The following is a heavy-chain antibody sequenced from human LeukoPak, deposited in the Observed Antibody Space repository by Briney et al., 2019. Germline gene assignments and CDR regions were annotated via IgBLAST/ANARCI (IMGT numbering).Heavy chain of an antibody. CDR2: TSYNGNT. V-gene: IGHV1-18*04. CDR1: GYTFSNYG. CDR3: ARHSGSGWQALGY. J-gene: IGHJ4*02. D-gene: IGHD6-19*01. Sequence: GASVKVSCKASGYTFSNYGISWVRQAPGLGLEWMGWTSYNGNTNYAQKFQDRVTMTTDTSTTTAYMELRSLESDDPAVYYCARHSGSGWQALGYWGQGTLVTVSS.